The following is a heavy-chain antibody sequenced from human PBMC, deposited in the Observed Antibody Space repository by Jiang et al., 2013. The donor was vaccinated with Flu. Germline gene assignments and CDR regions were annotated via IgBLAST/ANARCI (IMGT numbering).Heavy chain of an antibody. Sequence: VQLLESGGGLVQPGGSLRLSCAASGFIFSSFGMHWVRQAPGKGLQYVSAISSNGDSTFYANSVKGRFTVSRDNSKNTLYLQMGSLRAEDMAVYYCATAYDSSGYYGRCWGQGTLVTVSS. CDR2: ISSNGDST. J-gene: IGHJ4*02. CDR3: ATAYDSSGYYGRC. V-gene: IGHV3-64*01. D-gene: IGHD3-22*01. CDR1: GFIFSSFG.